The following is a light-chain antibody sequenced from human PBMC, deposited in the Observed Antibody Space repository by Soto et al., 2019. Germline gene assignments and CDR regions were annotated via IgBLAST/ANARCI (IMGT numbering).Light chain of an antibody. CDR3: QQFDDSVT. V-gene: IGKV3-20*01. CDR1: HSVSRTY. CDR2: GAS. J-gene: IGKJ5*01. Sequence: TQSPSTLSGSVGDRVTLSCRASHSVSRTYLAWYQQKPGQAPRLLIFGASDRATGTPDRFSGSGSGTDFTLTISRLEPEDSAVYYCQQFDDSVTFGQGTRLEIK.